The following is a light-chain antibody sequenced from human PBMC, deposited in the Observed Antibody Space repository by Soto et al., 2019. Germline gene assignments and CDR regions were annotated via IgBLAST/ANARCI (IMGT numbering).Light chain of an antibody. CDR2: EAS. Sequence: DFQMTQSPSSLSASVGDRVTSTCRASQDISDDLAWYQHKPGKVPKLLIYEASTLQSGVPSRFSGGGSGTDFTLTISRLQPEDFATYYCQKYYRTPRTFGQGTKVELK. J-gene: IGKJ1*01. CDR1: QDISDD. CDR3: QKYYRTPRT. V-gene: IGKV1-27*01.